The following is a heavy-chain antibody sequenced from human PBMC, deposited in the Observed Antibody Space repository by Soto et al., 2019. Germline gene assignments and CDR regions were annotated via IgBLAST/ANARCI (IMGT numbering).Heavy chain of an antibody. CDR2: ISDSGDST. Sequence: EVQLLESGGGLVQPGGSLRLSCAASGFTFSSYAMNWVRQAPGKGLEWVSGISDSGDSTYDADSVKGRFTISRDNSKNXLYLQMNSLRAEDTAVYYCAKASSSWYYYYYAMDVWGQGTTVTVS. D-gene: IGHD6-13*01. J-gene: IGHJ6*02. CDR3: AKASSSWYYYYYAMDV. CDR1: GFTFSSYA. V-gene: IGHV3-23*01.